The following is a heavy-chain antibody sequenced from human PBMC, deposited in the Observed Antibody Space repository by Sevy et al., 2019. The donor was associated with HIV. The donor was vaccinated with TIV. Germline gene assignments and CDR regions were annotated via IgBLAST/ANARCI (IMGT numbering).Heavy chain of an antibody. CDR3: ARDLRSGGAHLDY. Sequence: GGSLRLSCAASGFTFSDHYMDWVRQAPGKGLEWVGRIRNKANSYTTEYAASVKGRFTISRDDSKNSLYLQMNSLKTEYTAIYYCARDLRSGGAHLDYWGQGTLVTVSS. CDR2: IRNKANSYTT. V-gene: IGHV3-72*01. CDR1: GFTFSDHY. D-gene: IGHD3-16*01. J-gene: IGHJ4*02.